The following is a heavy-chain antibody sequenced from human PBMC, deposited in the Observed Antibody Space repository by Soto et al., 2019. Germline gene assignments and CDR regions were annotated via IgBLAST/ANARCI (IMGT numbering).Heavy chain of an antibody. CDR3: ARAAKTYYYDSSGYYYTFDI. D-gene: IGHD3-22*01. J-gene: IGHJ3*02. V-gene: IGHV4-30-4*01. CDR1: GGSISSGDSY. Sequence: QVQLQESGPGLVKPSQTLSLTCTVSGGSISSGDSYWSWIRQPPGRGLEWIGYIYCSGSSYYTPSLKSRVTISVDTSKNQFSLKLSSVTAADTAVYYCARAAKTYYYDSSGYYYTFDIWGKGTMVTVSS. CDR2: IYCSGSS.